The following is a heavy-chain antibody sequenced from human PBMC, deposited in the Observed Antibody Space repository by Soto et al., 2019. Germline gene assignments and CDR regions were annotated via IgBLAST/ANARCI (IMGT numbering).Heavy chain of an antibody. D-gene: IGHD3-16*01. CDR2: ISYDGSNK. CDR3: AAGHGGWPHYKYGMDV. Sequence: GGSLRLSCAASGFTFSSYGLHWVRQAPGKGLEWVAVISYDGSNKYYADSVKGRFTISRDNSKNTLYLQMNSLRAEDTAVYYYAAGHGGWPHYKYGMDVWGQGTTVTVSS. V-gene: IGHV3-30*03. CDR1: GFTFSSYG. J-gene: IGHJ6*02.